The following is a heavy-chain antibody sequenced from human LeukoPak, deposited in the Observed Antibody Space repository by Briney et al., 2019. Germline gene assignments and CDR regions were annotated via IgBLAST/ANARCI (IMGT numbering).Heavy chain of an antibody. CDR2: IRPDGTDA. J-gene: IGHJ4*02. D-gene: IGHD7-27*01. Sequence: PGGSLRLSCAASGFTFSDFWMHWVRQAPGKGPVWVSRIRPDGTDASYADSVKGCFTISRDNARNTLFLQISSLRDEDTAVYYCARDMWGTFDYWGQGTLVTVSS. V-gene: IGHV3-74*01. CDR3: ARDMWGTFDY. CDR1: GFTFSDFW.